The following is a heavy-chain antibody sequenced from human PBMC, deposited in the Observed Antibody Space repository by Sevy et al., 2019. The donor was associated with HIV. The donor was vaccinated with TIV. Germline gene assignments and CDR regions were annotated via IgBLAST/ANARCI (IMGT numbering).Heavy chain of an antibody. V-gene: IGHV3-48*01. CDR1: GFTFSSYS. D-gene: IGHD2-2*01. Sequence: GGSLILSCVGSGFTFSSYSMNWVRQAPGKGLEWLSYMNSITSTIYYADSVKGRFTISRDNAKNSVSLQMHSLRAEDTAVYYCARNGGYADYGMDVWGQGTTVTVSS. CDR3: ARNGGYADYGMDV. CDR2: MNSITSTI. J-gene: IGHJ6*02.